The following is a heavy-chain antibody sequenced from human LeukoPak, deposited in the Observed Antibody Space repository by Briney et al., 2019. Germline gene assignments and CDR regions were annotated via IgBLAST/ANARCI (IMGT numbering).Heavy chain of an antibody. CDR2: ISSSSSYI. Sequence: GSLRLSCAASGFTFSSYSMNWVRQAPGKGLEWVSSISSSSSYIYYADSVKGRFTISRDNAKNSLYLQMNSLRAEDTAVYYCARAIKGDMSYGYWGQGTLVTVSS. J-gene: IGHJ4*02. CDR1: GFTFSSYS. D-gene: IGHD1-26*01. CDR3: ARAIKGDMSYGY. V-gene: IGHV3-21*01.